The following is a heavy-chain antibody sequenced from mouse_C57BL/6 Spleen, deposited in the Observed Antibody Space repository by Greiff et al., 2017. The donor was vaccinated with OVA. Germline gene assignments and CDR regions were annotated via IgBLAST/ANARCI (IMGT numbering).Heavy chain of an antibody. D-gene: IGHD1-1*01. CDR1: GYTFTSYW. CDR2: IDPNSGGT. CDR3: AREKVYYYGSSYGYFDV. Sequence: QVQLKQPGAELVKPGASVKLSCKASGYTFTSYWMHWVKQRPGRGLEWIGRIDPNSGGTKYNEKFKSKATLTVDKPSSTAYMQLSSLTSEDSAVYYCAREKVYYYGSSYGYFDVWGTGTTVTVSS. V-gene: IGHV1-72*01. J-gene: IGHJ1*03.